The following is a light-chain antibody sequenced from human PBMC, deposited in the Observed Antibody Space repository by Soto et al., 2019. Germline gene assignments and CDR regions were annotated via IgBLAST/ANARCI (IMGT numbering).Light chain of an antibody. Sequence: EVVVMQSPGKLSFCRGEGGALSCRSSLSVSSSYLAWYQQKPGQAPRLLIYGASSRATGIPDRFSGSGSGTDFTLTISRLEPEDFAVYYWQQYGSSLITFGQGTRLEI. V-gene: IGKV3-20*01. J-gene: IGKJ5*01. CDR3: QQYGSSLIT. CDR2: GAS. CDR1: LSVSSSY.